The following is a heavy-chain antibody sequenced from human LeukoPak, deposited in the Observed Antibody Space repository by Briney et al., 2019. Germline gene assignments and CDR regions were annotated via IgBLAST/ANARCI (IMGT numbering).Heavy chain of an antibody. Sequence: SETLSLTCTVSGGSISSSSYYWGWIRQPPGKGLEGIGSIYYSGSTYYNPSLKSRVTISVDTSKNQFSLKLSSVTAADTAVYYCARHSPSYYDFDYWGQGTLVPVSS. CDR2: IYYSGST. V-gene: IGHV4-39*01. D-gene: IGHD3-3*01. CDR3: ARHSPSYYDFDY. CDR1: GGSISSSSYY. J-gene: IGHJ4*02.